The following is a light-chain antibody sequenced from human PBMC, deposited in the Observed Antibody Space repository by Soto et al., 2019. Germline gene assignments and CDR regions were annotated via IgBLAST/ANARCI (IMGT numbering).Light chain of an antibody. CDR3: QQYGSSPLT. CDR1: QTVSSSY. CDR2: GAS. J-gene: IGKJ4*01. Sequence: EIVLTQSPGTLPLSRGERAALSCSASQTVSSSYLAWYQQKPGQAPRLLIYGASSRATGIPDRFSGSGSGTDFTLTISRLEPEDFAVYYCQQYGSSPLTFGGGTKVEIK. V-gene: IGKV3-20*01.